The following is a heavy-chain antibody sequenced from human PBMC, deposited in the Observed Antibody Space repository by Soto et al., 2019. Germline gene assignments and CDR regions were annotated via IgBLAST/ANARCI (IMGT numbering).Heavy chain of an antibody. CDR1: GFAFSNYG. V-gene: IGHV3-33*01. Sequence: QVHLVESGGGVVQPGRSLTLSCTASGFAFSNYGIHWVRQAPGRGLEWVAVIWSDGTKKFYAGSVRGRFTISRDNSKNTIYLQMTSLRAEDTAVYYCARDWWEEPAGKETVSQFDYWGKGTLVTVSS. CDR2: IWSDGTKK. D-gene: IGHD6-13*01. CDR3: ARDWWEEPAGKETVSQFDY. J-gene: IGHJ4*02.